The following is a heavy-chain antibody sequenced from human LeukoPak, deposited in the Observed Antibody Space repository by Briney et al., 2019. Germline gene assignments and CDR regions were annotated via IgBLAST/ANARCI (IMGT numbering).Heavy chain of an antibody. J-gene: IGHJ4*01. CDR2: IRQDGSEK. D-gene: IGHD6-13*01. CDR1: GFTFTDYW. CDR3: ARDGAAAGLYFDL. Sequence: GGSLRLSCEVSGFTFTDYWMNWVRQAPGKGPEWVASIRQDGSEKTYVDSVKGRFTISRDNTKNSLSLQLNGLRAEDTAVYYCARDGAAAGLYFDLWAQGTLVTVSS. V-gene: IGHV3-7*01.